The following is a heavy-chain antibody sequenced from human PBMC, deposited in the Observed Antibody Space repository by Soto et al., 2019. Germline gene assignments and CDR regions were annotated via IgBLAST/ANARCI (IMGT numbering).Heavy chain of an antibody. CDR3: ARAPTYSSSWYYFDY. CDR2: IYYSGST. V-gene: IGHV4-59*01. D-gene: IGHD6-13*01. Sequence: SETLSLTCTVSGGSISSYYWSWIRQPPGKGLEWIGYIYYSGSTNYNPSLKSRVNKSVDTSKNQFSLKLSSVTAADTAVYYCARAPTYSSSWYYFDYWGQGTLVTVS. CDR1: GGSISSYY. J-gene: IGHJ4*02.